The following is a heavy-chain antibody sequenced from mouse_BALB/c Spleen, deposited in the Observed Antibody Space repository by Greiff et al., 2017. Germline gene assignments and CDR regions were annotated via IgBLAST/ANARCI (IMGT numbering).Heavy chain of an antibody. CDR1: GYSFTSYW. D-gene: IGHD1-1*01. CDR2: IYPGNSDT. J-gene: IGHJ4*01. CDR3: TRAGSSPYYYAMDY. V-gene: IGHV1-5*01. Sequence: EVQLQQSGTVLARPGASVKMSCKASGYSFTSYWMHWVKQRPGQGLEWIGAIYPGNSDTSYNQKFKGKAKLTAVTSASTAYMELSSLTNEDSAVYYCTRAGSSPYYYAMDYWGQGTSVTVSS.